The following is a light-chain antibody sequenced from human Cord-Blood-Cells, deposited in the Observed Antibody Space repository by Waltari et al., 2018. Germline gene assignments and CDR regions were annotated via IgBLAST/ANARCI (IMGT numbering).Light chain of an antibody. CDR3: QQRSNRPLT. J-gene: IGKJ4*01. V-gene: IGKV3-11*01. Sequence: EIVLTQSPATLSLSPGERATLTCSTSRSVSSYLACYQQKPGHDPRLLINDASTRATGIPARCSSSGSGTTFSTPISSLQPEDFAVDYCQQRSNRPLTFGGGTKVEIK. CDR1: RSVSSY. CDR2: DAS.